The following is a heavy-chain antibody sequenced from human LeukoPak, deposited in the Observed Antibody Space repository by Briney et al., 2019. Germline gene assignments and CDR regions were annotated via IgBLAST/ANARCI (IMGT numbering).Heavy chain of an antibody. J-gene: IGHJ6*03. Sequence: PGGTLQVSCQGSRSTFTSYCVGGMPQLPGKGLGWRGIIYLGDSDTRNSPSLQGQFPISAPKSISTCTLQWRRLKASDTAMYYCARHTVTTSYYYSMDVWGKGTTVTVSS. D-gene: IGHD4-11*01. CDR2: IYLGDSDT. CDR1: RSTFTSYC. CDR3: ARHTVTTSYYYSMDV. V-gene: IGHV5-51*01.